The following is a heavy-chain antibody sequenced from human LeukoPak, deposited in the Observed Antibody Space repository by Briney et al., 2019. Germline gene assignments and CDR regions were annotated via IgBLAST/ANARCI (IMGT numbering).Heavy chain of an antibody. V-gene: IGHV4-4*07. CDR1: GGSFSGYY. J-gene: IGHJ6*02. D-gene: IGHD2-2*01. Sequence: SETLSLTCAVYGGSFSGYYWSWIRQPAGKGLEWIGRIYTSGSTNYNPSLKSRVTMSVDTSKNQFSLKLSSVTAADTAVYYCARDHRGERLLSGYYYYGMDVWGQGTTVTVSS. CDR2: IYTSGST. CDR3: ARDHRGERLLSGYYYYGMDV.